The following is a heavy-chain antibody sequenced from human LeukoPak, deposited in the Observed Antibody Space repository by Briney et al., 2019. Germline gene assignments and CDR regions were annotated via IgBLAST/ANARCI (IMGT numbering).Heavy chain of an antibody. J-gene: IGHJ4*02. CDR2: IFYSGNT. CDR3: ASDLDYGGNSADY. D-gene: IGHD4-23*01. Sequence: PSETLSLTCTVSGGSISCGDYYWSWIRQPPGKGLKWIGYIFYSGNTYYNPSLKSRVPISVDTSKNRFSLKLSSVTAADTAVYYCASDLDYGGNSADYWGQGTLVTVSS. V-gene: IGHV4-30-4*01. CDR1: GGSISCGDYY.